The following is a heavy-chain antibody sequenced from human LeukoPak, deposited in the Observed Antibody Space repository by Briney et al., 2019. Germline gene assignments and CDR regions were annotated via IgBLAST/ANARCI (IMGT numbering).Heavy chain of an antibody. CDR3: ARTPGRGVTGTTGYFDY. D-gene: IGHD1-14*01. V-gene: IGHV1-18*01. Sequence: ASVKVSCKASGYTFTSYGISWVRQVPGQGLEWMGWISAYNGNTNYAQKLQGRVTMTTDTSTSTAYMELRSLRSDDTAVYYCARTPGRGVTGTTGYFDYWGQGTLVTVSS. J-gene: IGHJ4*02. CDR1: GYTFTSYG. CDR2: ISAYNGNT.